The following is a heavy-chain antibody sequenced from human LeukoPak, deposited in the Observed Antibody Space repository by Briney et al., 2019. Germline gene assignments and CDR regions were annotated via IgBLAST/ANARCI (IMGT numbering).Heavy chain of an antibody. D-gene: IGHD2-8*02. CDR3: ARRNLLLGGSFDS. CDR2: ILFSGSS. V-gene: IGHV4-39*01. Sequence: PSETLSLTCNVSGDSIVSNYYYWAWFRQPPRSGLEWLGNILFSGSSYYNPSLGSRFAMSVDTSKNQFSLKLNSVTAADTSVYFCARRNLLLGGSFDSWGQGSLVIVSS. J-gene: IGHJ4*02. CDR1: GDSIVSNYYY.